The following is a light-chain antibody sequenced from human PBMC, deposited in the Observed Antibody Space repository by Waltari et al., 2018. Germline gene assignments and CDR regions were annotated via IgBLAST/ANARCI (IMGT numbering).Light chain of an antibody. Sequence: QSALTQPASVSGSPGPSITTSSTGTSSYAGSYNLVPWYQQYPGKAPKLMIYEGSKRPSGVSNRFSGSKSGNTASLTISGLQAEDEGDYYCCSYAGSSTFVVFGGGTKLTVL. V-gene: IGLV2-23*03. CDR3: CSYAGSSTFVV. CDR2: EGS. CDR1: SSYAGSYNL. J-gene: IGLJ2*01.